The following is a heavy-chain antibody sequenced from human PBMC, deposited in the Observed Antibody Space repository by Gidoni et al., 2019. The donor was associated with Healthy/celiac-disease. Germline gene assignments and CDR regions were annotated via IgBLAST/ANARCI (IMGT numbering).Heavy chain of an antibody. CDR1: GFPFSSYG. CDR2: ISYDGSNK. J-gene: IGHJ4*02. D-gene: IGHD3-22*01. V-gene: IGHV3-30*18. Sequence: QVQLVESGGGVVQPGRSLRLSCAASGFPFSSYGMHWVRQAPGKGLEWVAVISYDGSNKYYADSVKGRFTISRDNSKNTLYLQMNSLRAEDTAVYYCAKDTSRVTMIVGYWGQGTLVTVSS. CDR3: AKDTSRVTMIVGY.